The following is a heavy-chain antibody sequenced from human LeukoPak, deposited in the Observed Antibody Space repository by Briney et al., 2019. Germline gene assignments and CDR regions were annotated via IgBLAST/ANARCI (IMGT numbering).Heavy chain of an antibody. J-gene: IGHJ4*02. V-gene: IGHV3-49*04. Sequence: GGSLRLSCTASGFAFGDFAMNWVRQAPGKGLEWVGFIKTQVYGGTTEYAASVKGRFTISRDDSKAIAYLQMNSLKTEDTAVYYCTRDHRDDWNPGYYFDYWGQGALVTVSS. CDR2: IKTQVYGGTT. CDR1: GFAFGDFA. D-gene: IGHD1-1*01. CDR3: TRDHRDDWNPGYYFDY.